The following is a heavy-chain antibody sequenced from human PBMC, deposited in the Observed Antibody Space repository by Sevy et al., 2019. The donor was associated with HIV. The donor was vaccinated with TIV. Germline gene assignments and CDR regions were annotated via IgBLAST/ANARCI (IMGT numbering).Heavy chain of an antibody. V-gene: IGHV1-18*04. Sequence: ASVKVSCKISGYKVDMYGIAWVRQAPGQGLEWMGWISTYNGNTNYAQNFQGRVTMTTDTSTSVVYMAPGGLRPDDTADYYGARATGMAVAGTGRYFDFWGQGTLVTVSS. CDR3: ARATGMAVAGTGRYFDF. D-gene: IGHD6-19*01. CDR2: ISTYNGNT. CDR1: GYKVDMYG. J-gene: IGHJ4*01.